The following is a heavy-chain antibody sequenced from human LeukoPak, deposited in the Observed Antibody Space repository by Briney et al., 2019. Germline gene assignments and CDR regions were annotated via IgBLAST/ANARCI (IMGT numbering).Heavy chain of an antibody. CDR3: ARDSPYSSGWRDAFDI. V-gene: IGHV5-51*01. D-gene: IGHD6-19*01. CDR2: IYPGDSDT. CDR1: GYSFTNYW. J-gene: IGHJ3*02. Sequence: PGESLKISCKGSGYSFTNYWIGWVRQMPGKGLEWMGIIYPGDSDTRYSPSFQGQVTISADKSISTAYLQWSSLKASDTAMYYCARDSPYSSGWRDAFDIWGQGTMVTVSS.